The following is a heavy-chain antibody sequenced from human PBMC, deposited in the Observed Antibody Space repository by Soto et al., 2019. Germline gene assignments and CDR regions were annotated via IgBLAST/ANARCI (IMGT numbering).Heavy chain of an antibody. D-gene: IGHD6-13*01. V-gene: IGHV3-33*01. CDR3: ARDRSNKPGFYYGMDV. CDR1: GFTFSSNG. J-gene: IGHJ6*02. CDR2: IWYDGSNK. Sequence: GSLRLSCTASGFTFSSNGMHWVRQAPGKGLEWVAVIWYDGSNKYYADSVKGRFTIFRDNSKSTLYLQMNGLRAEDTAVYYCARDRSNKPGFYYGMDVWGQGTMVTVSS.